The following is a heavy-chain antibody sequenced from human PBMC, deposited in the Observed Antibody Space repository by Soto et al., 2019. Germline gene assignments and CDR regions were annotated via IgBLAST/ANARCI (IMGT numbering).Heavy chain of an antibody. V-gene: IGHV3-13*01. D-gene: IGHD3-9*01. CDR3: ARALTLRSDILTGLQLSD. CDR2: IGTAGDT. J-gene: IGHJ4*02. Sequence: GGSLRLSCAASGFTFSSYDMHWVRQATGKGLEWVSAIGTAGDTYYPGSVKGRFTISRENAKNSLYLQMNSLRAEDTAVYYCARALTLRSDILTGLQLSDWGQGTLVTVSS. CDR1: GFTFSSYD.